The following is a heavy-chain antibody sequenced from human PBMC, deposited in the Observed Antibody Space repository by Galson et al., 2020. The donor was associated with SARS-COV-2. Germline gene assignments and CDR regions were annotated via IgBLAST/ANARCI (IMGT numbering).Heavy chain of an antibody. CDR3: ATPIVGGTFDY. D-gene: IGHD1-26*01. CDR2: MNPNSGNS. V-gene: IGHV1-8*01. CDR1: GSTFTSYD. Sequence: ASVKVSCKASGSTFTSYDLNWVRQAPGQGIEWMGWMNPNSGNSGHAQKFQGRVTMTRNTSISTAYMELSSLRSEDTAVYYCATPIVGGTFDYWGQGTLVTVSS. J-gene: IGHJ4*02.